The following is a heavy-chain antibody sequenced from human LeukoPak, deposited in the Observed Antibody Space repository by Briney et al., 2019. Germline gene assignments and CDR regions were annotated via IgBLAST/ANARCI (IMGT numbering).Heavy chain of an antibody. CDR3: AREDFDILTGYLYRGPFDY. Sequence: ASVKVSCKASGYTFNIYGFSWVRQAPGQGLEWMGWINPNSGGTNYAQKFQGRVTMTRDTSISTAYMELSRLRSDDTAVYYCAREDFDILTGYLYRGPFDYWGQGTLVTVSS. CDR1: GYTFNIYG. CDR2: INPNSGGT. J-gene: IGHJ4*02. V-gene: IGHV1-2*02. D-gene: IGHD3-9*01.